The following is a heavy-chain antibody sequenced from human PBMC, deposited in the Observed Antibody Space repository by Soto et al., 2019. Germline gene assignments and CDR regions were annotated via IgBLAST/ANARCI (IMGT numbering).Heavy chain of an antibody. V-gene: IGHV4-31*03. D-gene: IGHD3-10*01. Sequence: QVQLQESGPGLVKPSQTLSLICTVSGGSISSGGYYWSWIRQRPGKGLEWIGYIYNSGSTYYSSSLKSRPNISGDTSKNQFSLKLSSVTAADSAVYYCARAKGRSFFDYWGQGTLVTVSS. CDR3: ARAKGRSFFDY. J-gene: IGHJ4*02. CDR2: IYNSGST. CDR1: GGSISSGGYY.